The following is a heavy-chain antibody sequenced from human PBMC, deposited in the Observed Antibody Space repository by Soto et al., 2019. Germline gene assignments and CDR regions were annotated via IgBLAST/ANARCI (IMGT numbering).Heavy chain of an antibody. CDR3: TNDSPPY. CDR1: GFIFSRYA. Sequence: GESLKISCAASGFIFSRYAMSWVRQAPGRGLEWVSGISGSGGITYYADSVEGRFTISRDNSKNTLYLQMNSLRAEDTAVYYCTNDSPPYWGQGTLVTVSS. CDR2: ISGSGGIT. J-gene: IGHJ4*02. V-gene: IGHV3-23*01.